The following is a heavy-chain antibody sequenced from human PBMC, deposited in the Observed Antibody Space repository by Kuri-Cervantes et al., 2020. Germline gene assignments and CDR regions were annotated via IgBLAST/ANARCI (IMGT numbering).Heavy chain of an antibody. Sequence: SETLSLTCTVSGGSVSSGSYYWSWIRQPPGKGLEWIGYIYYSGSTNYNPSLKSRVTISVDTSKNQFSLKLSSVTAADTAMYYCARGDASSYYYMDVWGKGTTVTVSS. CDR1: GGSVSSGSYY. D-gene: IGHD6-6*01. CDR3: ARGDASSYYYMDV. J-gene: IGHJ6*03. CDR2: IYYSGST. V-gene: IGHV4-61*01.